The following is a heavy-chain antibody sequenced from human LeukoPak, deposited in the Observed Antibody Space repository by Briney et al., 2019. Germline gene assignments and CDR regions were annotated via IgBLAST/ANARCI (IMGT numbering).Heavy chain of an antibody. CDR2: IYHSGST. CDR1: GGSFSGYY. V-gene: IGHV4-38-2*02. J-gene: IGHJ4*02. CDR3: ARDPVGSSTLH. D-gene: IGHD6-13*01. Sequence: SETLSLTCAVHGGSFSGYYWGWIRQPPGKGLEWIGSIYHSGSTYYNPSLKSRVTISVDTSKNQFSLKLSSVTAADTAVYYCARDPVGSSTLHWGQGTLVTVSS.